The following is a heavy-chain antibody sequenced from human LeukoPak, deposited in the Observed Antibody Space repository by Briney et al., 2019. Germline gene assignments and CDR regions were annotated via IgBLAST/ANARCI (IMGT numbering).Heavy chain of an antibody. V-gene: IGHV3-30*04. J-gene: IGHJ2*01. CDR1: GFTFSSYA. CDR2: ISYDGSNK. Sequence: GRSLRLSCAASGFTFSSYAMHWVRQAPGKGLEWVAVISYDGSNKYYADSVKGRFTISRDNSKNTLYLQMNSLRAEDTAVYYCAKEGAVAGIWYFDLWGRGTLVTVSS. D-gene: IGHD6-19*01. CDR3: AKEGAVAGIWYFDL.